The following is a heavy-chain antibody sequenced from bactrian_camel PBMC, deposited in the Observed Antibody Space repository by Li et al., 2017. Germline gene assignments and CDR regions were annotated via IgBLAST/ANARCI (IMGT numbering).Heavy chain of an antibody. CDR1: GYTYSTYC. CDR2: IDSDGRT. Sequence: HVQLVESGGGSVQAGGSLRLSCAVSGYTYSTYCMGWFRQRPGEEREGLAAIDSDGRTSYADSVKGRFTISQDNAKNTLYLQMNSLKPEDTGMYYCAATGQDWCYTQRPPAEYHYWGQGTQVTVS. J-gene: IGHJ4*01. D-gene: IGHD2*01. CDR3: AATGQDWCYTQRPPAEYHY. V-gene: IGHV3S26*01.